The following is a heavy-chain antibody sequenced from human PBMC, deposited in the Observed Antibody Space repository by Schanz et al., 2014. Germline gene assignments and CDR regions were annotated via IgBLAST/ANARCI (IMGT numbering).Heavy chain of an antibody. CDR1: GFTFSSYG. J-gene: IGHJ6*02. CDR2: IWYDENNK. D-gene: IGHD2-15*01. CDR3: AKGMGYCSGGTCYDYYYYGLDV. Sequence: QVQLVESGGGVVQFGRSLRLSCVASGFTFSSYGMHWVRQAPGKGLEWVAVIWYDENNKYYADSVKGRFTMSRDNSKNTLYLQMNSLSADDTAVVYCAKGMGYCSGGTCYDYYYYGLDVWGQGTTVTVSS. V-gene: IGHV3-33*06.